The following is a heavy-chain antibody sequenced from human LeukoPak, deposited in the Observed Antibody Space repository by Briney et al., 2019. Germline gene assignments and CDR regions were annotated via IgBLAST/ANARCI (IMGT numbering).Heavy chain of an antibody. D-gene: IGHD5-24*01. Sequence: PGGSLRLSCAASGFTFSSYEMNWVRQAPGKGLEWVSYISSSGSTIYYADSVKGRFTISRDNAKNSLSLQMNSLRAEDTAVYYCARLGPRDGYNFRDWGQGTLVTVSS. CDR2: ISSSGSTI. J-gene: IGHJ4*02. V-gene: IGHV3-48*03. CDR3: ARLGPRDGYNFRD. CDR1: GFTFSSYE.